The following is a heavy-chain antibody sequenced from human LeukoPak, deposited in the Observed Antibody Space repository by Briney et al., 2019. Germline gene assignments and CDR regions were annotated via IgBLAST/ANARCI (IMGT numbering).Heavy chain of an antibody. Sequence: HGASAKVSCKASGYTFTSYDISWVRQAPGQGLEWMGWITPYNGNTNYAQKFQGRVTMTTDTSTSTAYMELRSLRSDDTAVYYCAREAAGGVYLDYWGQGTLVTVSS. CDR3: AREAAGGVYLDY. CDR1: GYTFTSYD. J-gene: IGHJ4*02. D-gene: IGHD6-13*01. CDR2: ITPYNGNT. V-gene: IGHV1-18*01.